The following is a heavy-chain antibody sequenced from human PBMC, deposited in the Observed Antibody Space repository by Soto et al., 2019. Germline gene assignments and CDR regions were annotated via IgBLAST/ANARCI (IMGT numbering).Heavy chain of an antibody. CDR2: ISYDGSNK. J-gene: IGHJ4*02. CDR3: AKGRYNWNYAPLDY. Sequence: GGSLRLSCAASGFTFSSYGMHWVRQAPGKGLEWVAVISYDGSNKYYADSVKGRFTISRDNSKNTLYLQMNSLRVEDTAVYYCAKGRYNWNYAPLDYWGQGTLVTVSS. V-gene: IGHV3-30*18. D-gene: IGHD1-7*01. CDR1: GFTFSSYG.